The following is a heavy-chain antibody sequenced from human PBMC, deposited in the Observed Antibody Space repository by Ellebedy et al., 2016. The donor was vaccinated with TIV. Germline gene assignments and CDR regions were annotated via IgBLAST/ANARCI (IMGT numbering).Heavy chain of an antibody. CDR3: AKYLTGWQVDY. CDR1: GFTFSSYA. V-gene: IGHV3-23*01. J-gene: IGHJ4*02. CDR2: ISGTGDST. Sequence: GESLKISCAASGFTFSSYAMSWVRQAPGRGLEWVSPISGTGDSTYYADSVEGRFTISRDNSKNTLYLQMNSLRAEDTAVYYCAKYLTGWQVDYWGQGTLVTVSS. D-gene: IGHD1-20*01.